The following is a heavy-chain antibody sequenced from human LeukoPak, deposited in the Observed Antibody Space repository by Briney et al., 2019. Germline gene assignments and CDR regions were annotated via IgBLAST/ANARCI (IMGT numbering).Heavy chain of an antibody. V-gene: IGHV3-43*02. CDR1: GFRFYEFA. CDR2: FIADGPKI. Sequence: GVSLRLSCADSGFRFYEFAMHWVRQTPGKGVERVSLFIADGPKIFYAESVRGLFTISRHNIKNSLYLQINTLRSEDTAFYYCAKEIDTLGTNAFDTWGHGTLVTVSS. D-gene: IGHD2-15*01. CDR3: AKEIDTLGTNAFDT. J-gene: IGHJ3*02.